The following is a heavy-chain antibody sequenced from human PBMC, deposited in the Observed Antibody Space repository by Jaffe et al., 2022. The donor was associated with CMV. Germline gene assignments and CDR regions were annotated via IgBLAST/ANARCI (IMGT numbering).Heavy chain of an antibody. V-gene: IGHV4-31*03. J-gene: IGHJ5*02. Sequence: QVQLQESGPGLVKPSQTLSLTCTVSGGSISSGGYYWSWIRQHPGKGLEWIGYIYYSGSTYYNPSLKSRVTISVDTSKNQFSLKLSSVTAADTAVYYCAREKGIVGATRGWFDPWGQGTLVTVSS. CDR2: IYYSGST. CDR3: AREKGIVGATRGWFDP. CDR1: GGSISSGGYY. D-gene: IGHD1-26*01.